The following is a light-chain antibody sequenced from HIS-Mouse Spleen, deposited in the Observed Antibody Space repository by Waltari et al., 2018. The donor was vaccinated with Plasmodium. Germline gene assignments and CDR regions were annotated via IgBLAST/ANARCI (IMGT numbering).Light chain of an antibody. CDR3: QSADSSGTYRV. CDR1: AWPKHY. Sequence: SYELTQPPSVSVSPGQTARITCPGDAWPKHYASCYQQKPGQPPVLVIYEDSERPSGIPERFSGSSSGTTVTLTISGVQAEDEADYYCQSADSSGTYRVFGGGTKLTVL. J-gene: IGLJ2*01. V-gene: IGLV3-25*03. CDR2: EDS.